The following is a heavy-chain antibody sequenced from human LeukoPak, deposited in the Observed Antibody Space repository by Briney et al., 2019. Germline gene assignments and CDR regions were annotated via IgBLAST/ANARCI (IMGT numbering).Heavy chain of an antibody. Sequence: GGSLRLSCAASGFTFSSYAMNWVRQAPGKRLEWVSSLIGSGRDTYYADSVKGRITISRDNSKNTVYLQMNRLRAEDTALYYCAKGTLGSCSGVTCYEFDYWGQGTLVTVSS. CDR2: LIGSGRDT. V-gene: IGHV3-23*01. CDR3: AKGTLGSCSGVTCYEFDY. J-gene: IGHJ4*02. CDR1: GFTFSSYA. D-gene: IGHD2-8*02.